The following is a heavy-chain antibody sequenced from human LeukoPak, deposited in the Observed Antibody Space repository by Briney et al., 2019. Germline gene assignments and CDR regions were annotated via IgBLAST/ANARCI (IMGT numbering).Heavy chain of an antibody. CDR3: AREAYYYGSGSYYPYYMDV. D-gene: IGHD3-10*01. V-gene: IGHV3-11*01. Sequence: GGSLRLSCAASGFTFSDYYMSWIRQAPGKGLEWVSYISSSGSTIYYADSVKGRFTISRDNAKNSLYLQMNSLRAEDTAVYYCAREAYYYGSGSYYPYYMDVWGQGTTVTVSS. J-gene: IGHJ6*03. CDR2: ISSSGSTI. CDR1: GFTFSDYY.